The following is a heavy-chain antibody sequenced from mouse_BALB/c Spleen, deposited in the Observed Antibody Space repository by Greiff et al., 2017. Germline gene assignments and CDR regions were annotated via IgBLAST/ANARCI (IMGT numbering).Heavy chain of an antibody. CDR1: GFAFSSYD. D-gene: IGHD2-10*02. J-gene: IGHJ3*01. CDR2: ISSGGGST. Sequence: DVMLVESGGGLVKPGGSLKLSCAASGFAFSSYDMSWVRQTPEKRLEWVAYISSGGGSTYYPDTVKGRFTISRDNAKNTLYLQMSSLKSEDTAMYYCARHLYGNFFAYWGQGTLVTVSA. V-gene: IGHV5-12-1*01. CDR3: ARHLYGNFFAY.